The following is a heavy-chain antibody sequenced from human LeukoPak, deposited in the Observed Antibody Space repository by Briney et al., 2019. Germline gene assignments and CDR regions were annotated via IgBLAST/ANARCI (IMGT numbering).Heavy chain of an antibody. CDR2: INPGRGST. CDR3: ARERQRIGAAGNFDY. D-gene: IGHD6-13*01. J-gene: IGHJ4*02. V-gene: IGHV1-46*01. CDR1: GYTFTSYG. Sequence: GASVKVSCKASGYTFTSYGISWVRQAPGQGLEWMGRINPGRGSTTYAQKFQGRVTMTRDTSTSTVYMELSSLRSEDTAVYYCARERQRIGAAGNFDYWGQGTLVTVSS.